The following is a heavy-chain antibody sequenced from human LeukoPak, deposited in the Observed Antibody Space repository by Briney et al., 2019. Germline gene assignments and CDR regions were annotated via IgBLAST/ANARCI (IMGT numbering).Heavy chain of an antibody. Sequence: PGGSLRLSCAASGFTFSDYRMDWVRQAPGKGLEWVSSISSSRSYIHYADSGRFIISRDNAKNSLYLQMNSLRAEDTAVYYCARDRALVPAAKYSDYWGQGTLVTVSS. J-gene: IGHJ4*02. CDR1: GFTFSDYR. CDR2: ISSSRSYI. V-gene: IGHV3-21*01. D-gene: IGHD2-2*01. CDR3: ARDRALVPAAKYSDY.